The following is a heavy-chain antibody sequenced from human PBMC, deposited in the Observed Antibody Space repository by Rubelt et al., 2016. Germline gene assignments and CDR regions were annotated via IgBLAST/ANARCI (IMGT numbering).Heavy chain of an antibody. V-gene: IGHV1-69*04. Sequence: VRQAPGQGLEWMGRIIPILGIANYAQKFQGRVTITADKSTSTAYMELSSLRSEDTAVYYCARAIRAVGYYGMDVWGQGTTVTVSS. J-gene: IGHJ6*02. D-gene: IGHD1-26*01. CDR3: ARAIRAVGYYGMDV. CDR2: IIPILGIA.